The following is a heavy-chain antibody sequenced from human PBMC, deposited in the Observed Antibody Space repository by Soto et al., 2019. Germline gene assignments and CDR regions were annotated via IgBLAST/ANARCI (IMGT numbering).Heavy chain of an antibody. J-gene: IGHJ4*02. CDR3: EAYTTVTTLVFSLGY. CDR2: ISGSGGST. CDR1: GFTFSSYA. V-gene: IGHV3-23*01. Sequence: EVQLLESGGGLVQPGGSLRLSCAASGFTFSSYAMSWVRQAPGKGLEWVSAISGSGGSTYYADSVKGRFTSSRDNSKNTLYLQMNSLRAEDTAVYYCEAYTTVTTLVFSLGYWGQGTLITVSS. D-gene: IGHD4-17*01.